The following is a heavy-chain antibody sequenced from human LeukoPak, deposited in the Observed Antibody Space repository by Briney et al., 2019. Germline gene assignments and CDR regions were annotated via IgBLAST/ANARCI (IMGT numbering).Heavy chain of an antibody. V-gene: IGHV3-53*01. J-gene: IGHJ4*02. CDR1: GFTVSSNY. CDR3: ARDRYCSGGSCYPPGD. CDR2: LYSGGST. D-gene: IGHD2-15*01. Sequence: GGSLRLSCAASGFTVSSNYMSWVRQAPGKGLEWVSVLYSGGSTYYADSVKGRFTISRDNSKNTLYLQMNSLRAEDTAVYYCARDRYCSGGSCYPPGDWGQGTLVTLSS.